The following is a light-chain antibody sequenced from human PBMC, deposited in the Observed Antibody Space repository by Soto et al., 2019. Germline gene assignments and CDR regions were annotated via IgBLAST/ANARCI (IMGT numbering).Light chain of an antibody. J-gene: IGKJ4*01. CDR1: QSISSW. CDR2: DAS. V-gene: IGKV1-5*01. Sequence: DIPMTQSPSTLSAFVGDRVTITCRASQSISSWLAWYQQKPGKAPKLLIYDASSLESGVPSRLSGRGSETEFTLTISSLQPDDFATYYCQQYNRYSFTFGGGTKVEI. CDR3: QQYNRYSFT.